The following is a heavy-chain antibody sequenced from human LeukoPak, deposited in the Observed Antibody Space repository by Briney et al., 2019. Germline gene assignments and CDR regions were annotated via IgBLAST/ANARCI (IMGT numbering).Heavy chain of an antibody. CDR1: GFTFSDYY. V-gene: IGHV3-11*04. CDR2: ISSSGSTI. J-gene: IGHJ4*02. Sequence: PGGSLRLSCAASGFTFSDYYMSWIRQAPGKGLEWVSYISSSGSTIYYADSVKGRFTISRDNAKNSLYLQMNSLRAEDTAVYYCARGGGLRYFDWLPLGGYFDYWGQGTLVTVSS. CDR3: ARGGGLRYFDWLPLGGYFDY. D-gene: IGHD3-9*01.